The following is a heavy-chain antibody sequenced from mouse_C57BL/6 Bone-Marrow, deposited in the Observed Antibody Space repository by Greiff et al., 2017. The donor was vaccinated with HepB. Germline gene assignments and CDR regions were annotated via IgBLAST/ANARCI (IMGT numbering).Heavy chain of an antibody. CDR1: GYTFTSYG. CDR3: AREGGYGYDYYYAMDY. V-gene: IGHV1-81*01. CDR2: IYPRSGNT. Sequence: QVQLKQSGAELARPGASVKLSCKASGYTFTSYGISWVKQRTGQGLEWIGEIYPRSGNTYYNEKFKGKATLTADKSSSTAYMELRSLTSEDSAVYFCAREGGYGYDYYYAMDYWGQGTSVTVSS. D-gene: IGHD2-2*01. J-gene: IGHJ4*01.